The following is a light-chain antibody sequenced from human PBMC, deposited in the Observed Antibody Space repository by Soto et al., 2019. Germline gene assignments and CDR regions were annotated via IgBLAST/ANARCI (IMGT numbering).Light chain of an antibody. CDR2: EVS. CDR1: SSDVGGYNY. J-gene: IGLJ1*01. CDR3: DSYTSSRAYV. Sequence: QSALTQPASVSGSPGQSMTISCTGTSSDVGGYNYVSWYQQQSGKAPKLIIHEVSNRPSGVSNRFSGSKSGNTASLTISGLQAEDEADYYCDSYTSSRAYVFGIGTKVTVL. V-gene: IGLV2-14*01.